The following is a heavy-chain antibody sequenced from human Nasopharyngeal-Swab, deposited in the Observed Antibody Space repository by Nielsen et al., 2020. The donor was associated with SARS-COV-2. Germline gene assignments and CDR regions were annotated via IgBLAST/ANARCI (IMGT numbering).Heavy chain of an antibody. CDR1: GFTVSSNY. CDR2: IYSGGST. J-gene: IGHJ3*02. V-gene: IGHV3-66*01. D-gene: IGHD1-26*01. Sequence: GSLKISCAASGFTVSSNYMSWVRQAPGKGLEWVSVIYSGGSTYYADSVKGRFTISRDNSKNTLYLQMNSLRAEDTAVYYCARLRWELLPDAFDIWGQGTMVTVSS. CDR3: ARLRWELLPDAFDI.